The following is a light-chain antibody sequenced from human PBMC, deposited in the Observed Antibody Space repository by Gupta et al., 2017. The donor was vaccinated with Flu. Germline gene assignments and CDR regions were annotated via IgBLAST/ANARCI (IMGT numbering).Light chain of an antibody. CDR3: SSETTSSALRV. Sequence: ITTSCTGTSSDVGGYNFVSWYQQHPGKGPKLMIYEVSNRPSGVASRFSGSKSGNTASLTIAGLQAEEEADYYCSSETTSSALRVFGGGTEVTVL. CDR1: SSDVGGYNF. CDR2: EVS. V-gene: IGLV2-14*01. J-gene: IGLJ3*02.